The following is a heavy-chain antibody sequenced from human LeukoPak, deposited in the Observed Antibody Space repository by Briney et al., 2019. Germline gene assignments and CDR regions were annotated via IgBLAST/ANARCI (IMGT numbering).Heavy chain of an antibody. CDR2: IWYDGINK. D-gene: IGHD6-13*01. Sequence: GGSLRLSCVASGFTFSSYGMHWVRQAPGKGLEWVAVIWYDGINKFHADSVKGRFTISRDNSKNTVYLQMNSLRAEDTAVYYCTRERKSGIAAFDYWGQGTLVTVSS. CDR1: GFTFSSYG. CDR3: TRERKSGIAAFDY. J-gene: IGHJ4*02. V-gene: IGHV3-33*01.